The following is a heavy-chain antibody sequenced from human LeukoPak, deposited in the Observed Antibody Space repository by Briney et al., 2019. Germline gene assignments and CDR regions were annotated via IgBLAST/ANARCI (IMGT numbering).Heavy chain of an antibody. D-gene: IGHD3-16*01. J-gene: IGHJ4*02. CDR3: ARGRWGPSHFDY. Sequence: PPETLSLTCAVYGGSFSGYYWSWIRQPPGKGLEWIGYIYYTGSTNYNPSLKSRVTISVDTSKNQFSLKLSSVTAADTAVYYCARGRWGPSHFDYWGQGTLVTVSS. V-gene: IGHV4-59*01. CDR1: GGSFSGYY. CDR2: IYYTGST.